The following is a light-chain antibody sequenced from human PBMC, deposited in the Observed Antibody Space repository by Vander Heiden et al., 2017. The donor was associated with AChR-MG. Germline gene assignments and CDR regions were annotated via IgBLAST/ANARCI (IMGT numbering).Light chain of an antibody. V-gene: IGKV3-11*01. J-gene: IGKJ1*01. CDR3: QQRSNSWT. Sequence: PGESAPIPCRARHSCRPFLGCYQQKPGQAPRLLIYAASTRASGIPASFSGSGSGTDFTLTISSLEPEVFAFYCCQQRSNSWTFGQGTKVEIK. CDR1: HSCRPF. CDR2: AAS.